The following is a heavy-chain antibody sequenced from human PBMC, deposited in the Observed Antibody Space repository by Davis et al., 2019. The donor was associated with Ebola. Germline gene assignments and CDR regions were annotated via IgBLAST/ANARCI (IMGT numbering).Heavy chain of an antibody. CDR3: ARDRGYSSYWYFDL. CDR2: IYHSGST. J-gene: IGHJ2*01. V-gene: IGHV4-4*02. D-gene: IGHD5-18*01. CDR1: GGSISRSNW. Sequence: MPSETLSLTCTVSGGSISRSNWWSWVRQPPGKGLEWIGEIYHSGSTNYNPSLKSRVTISVDKSKTQFSLKLSSVTAADTAVYYCARDRGYSSYWYFDLWGRGTLVTVSS.